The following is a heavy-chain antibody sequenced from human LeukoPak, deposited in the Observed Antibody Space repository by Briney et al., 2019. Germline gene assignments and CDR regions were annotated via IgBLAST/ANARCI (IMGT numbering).Heavy chain of an antibody. CDR1: GGTFSSYA. J-gene: IGHJ2*01. CDR3: ATHPWEHKNWYFDL. V-gene: IGHV1-69*13. D-gene: IGHD1-26*01. Sequence: SVKVSCKASGGTFSSYAISWVRQAPGQGLEWMGGVIPIFGTANYAQKFQGRVTITADESTSTAYMELSSLRSEDTAVYYCATHPWEHKNWYFDLWGRGTLVTVSS. CDR2: VIPIFGTA.